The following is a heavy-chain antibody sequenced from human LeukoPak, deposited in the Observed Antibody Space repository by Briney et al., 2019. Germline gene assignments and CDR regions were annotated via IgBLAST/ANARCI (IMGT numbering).Heavy chain of an antibody. J-gene: IGHJ4*02. Sequence: SETLSLTCAVYGGSFSGYYWSWIRQPPGKGLEWIGYIYYSGSTYYNPSLKSRVTISVDTSKNQFSLKLSSVTAADTAVYYCAISGSYYDLYVYWGQGTLVTVSS. V-gene: IGHV4-30-4*01. CDR3: AISGSYYDLYVY. CDR1: GGSFSGYY. CDR2: IYYSGST. D-gene: IGHD1-26*01.